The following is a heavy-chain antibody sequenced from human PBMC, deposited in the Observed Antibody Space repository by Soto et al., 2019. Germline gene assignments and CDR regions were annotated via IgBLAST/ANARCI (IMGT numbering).Heavy chain of an antibody. J-gene: IGHJ4*02. CDR3: ARDIDYYDSSGYQDY. Sequence: GGSLRLSCAASGFTFSSHAMSWFRQAPGKGLEWVSEISGSGGSTYYADSVKGRFTISRDNAENSLYLQMNSLRAEDTAVYYCARDIDYYDSSGYQDYWGQGSLVTVSS. V-gene: IGHV3-23*01. CDR2: ISGSGGST. D-gene: IGHD3-22*01. CDR1: GFTFSSHA.